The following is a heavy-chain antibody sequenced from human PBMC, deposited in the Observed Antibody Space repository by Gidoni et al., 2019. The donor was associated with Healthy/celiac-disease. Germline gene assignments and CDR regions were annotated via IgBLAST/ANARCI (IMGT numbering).Heavy chain of an antibody. CDR1: GFPFSSYS. CDR2: ISSSSVYI. CDR3: ATGALIAVAGIDY. V-gene: IGHV3-21*01. D-gene: IGHD6-19*01. J-gene: IGHJ4*02. Sequence: EVQRVESGGGLVKPGGSLRLSCAASGFPFSSYSMNWVRQAPGKGLEWVSSISSSSVYIYYADSVKGRFTISRDNAKNSLYLQMNSLRAEDTAVYYCATGALIAVAGIDYWGQGTLVTVSS.